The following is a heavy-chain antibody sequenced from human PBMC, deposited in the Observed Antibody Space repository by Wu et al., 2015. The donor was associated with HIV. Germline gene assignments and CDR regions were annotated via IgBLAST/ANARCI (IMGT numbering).Heavy chain of an antibody. J-gene: IGHJ3*02. CDR1: GATLSRYA. CDR3: ARGRYNPPSAFDI. V-gene: IGHV1-69*05. Sequence: QVQLVQSGAEVKKPGSSVKVSCKASGATLSRYAINWVRQAPGQGLEWMGGIIPIFGTVNYAQKFQGRVTITTDASTNTAYLEMSSLTSEDTAIYYCARGRYNPPSAFDIWGQGTMVTVSS. D-gene: IGHD1-26*01. CDR2: IIPIFGTV.